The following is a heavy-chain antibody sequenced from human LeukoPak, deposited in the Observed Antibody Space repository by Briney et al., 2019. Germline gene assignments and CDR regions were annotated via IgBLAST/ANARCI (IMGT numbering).Heavy chain of an antibody. D-gene: IGHD3-22*01. CDR3: AKSNGYGLIDI. V-gene: IGHV4-59*12. J-gene: IGHJ3*02. CDR2: IFYSGST. CDR1: GGSISSYY. Sequence: SETLSLTCTVSGGSISSYYWSWIRQPAGKGLEWIGNIFYSGSTYYSPSLKSRVTISLDTSRNQFSLKLNSVTAADTAVYYCAKSNGYGLIDIWGQGTMVTVSS.